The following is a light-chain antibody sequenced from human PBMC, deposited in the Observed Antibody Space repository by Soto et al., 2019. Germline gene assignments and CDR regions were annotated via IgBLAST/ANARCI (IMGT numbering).Light chain of an antibody. CDR2: GAS. Sequence: EIVLTQSPGTLSLSPGERASLSCRASQKISSTVLAWYQQKPGQAPRLLIFGASSRATGIPYRFSGSGSGTDFTLTISRLGPEDFAVYYCQQYGSSPRTFGQGTKVDIK. CDR1: QKISSTV. CDR3: QQYGSSPRT. V-gene: IGKV3-20*01. J-gene: IGKJ1*01.